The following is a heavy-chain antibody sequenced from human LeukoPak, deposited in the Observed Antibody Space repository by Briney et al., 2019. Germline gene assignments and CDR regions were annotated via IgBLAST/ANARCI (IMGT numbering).Heavy chain of an antibody. D-gene: IGHD1-26*01. CDR3: AKEMGATNYFDY. V-gene: IGHV3-23*01. Sequence: GGSLRLSCAASGFTFSSYAMTWVRQAPGEGLEWVSGISGSGSTTYYADSVKGRFTIARDNSKSTLYLQMNSLRAEDTAVCYCAKEMGATNYFDYWGQGTLVTVSS. CDR2: ISGSGSTT. J-gene: IGHJ4*02. CDR1: GFTFSSYA.